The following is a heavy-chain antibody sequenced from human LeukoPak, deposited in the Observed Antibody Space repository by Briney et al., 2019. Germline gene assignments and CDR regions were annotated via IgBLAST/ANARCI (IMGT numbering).Heavy chain of an antibody. CDR2: ISWNSGSL. J-gene: IGHJ4*02. CDR3: AKAQGWDIVVVPAAPSDYFDY. V-gene: IGHV3-9*01. Sequence: PGGSLRLSCAASGYTFDDYAMHWVRQAPGKGLEWVSGISWNSGSLGYADSVKGRFTISRDNAKNSLYLQMNSLRAEDTALYYCAKAQGWDIVVVPAAPSDYFDYWGQGTPVTVSS. D-gene: IGHD2-2*01. CDR1: GYTFDDYA.